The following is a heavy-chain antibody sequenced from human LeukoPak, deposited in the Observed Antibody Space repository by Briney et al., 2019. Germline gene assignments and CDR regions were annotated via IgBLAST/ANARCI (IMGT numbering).Heavy chain of an antibody. J-gene: IGHJ3*02. V-gene: IGHV1-2*02. D-gene: IGHD3-10*01. CDR1: GYTFTDNY. Sequence: ASVKVSCKASGYTFTDNYIHWVRQAPGQGLEWMGWINPNSGGTNFAQRFQLRVTMTRDTPINTVYMELSGLRSDDTAVYYCARVTGSYYNGGFDIWGQGSLVTVS. CDR2: INPNSGGT. CDR3: ARVTGSYYNGGFDI.